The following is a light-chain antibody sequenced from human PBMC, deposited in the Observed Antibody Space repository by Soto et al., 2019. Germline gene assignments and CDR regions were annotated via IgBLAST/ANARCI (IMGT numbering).Light chain of an antibody. CDR3: QSYYGPPFS. CDR2: AAS. Sequence: DIQMTQSPSSLSASVGDRVTITCRASQVISNYLAWYQQKPGEVPKLLIPAASTLQSGVPSRFGGRGSLTDVTLTISSLQTEDVGSYVCQSYYGPPFSFGGGTKMYIK. J-gene: IGKJ4*01. CDR1: QVISNY. V-gene: IGKV1-27*01.